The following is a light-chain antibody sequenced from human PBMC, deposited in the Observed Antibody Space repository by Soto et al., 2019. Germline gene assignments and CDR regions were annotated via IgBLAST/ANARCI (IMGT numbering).Light chain of an antibody. CDR2: DAS. CDR1: QSISSW. J-gene: IGKJ1*01. Sequence: DIQMTQSPSTLSASVGDRVTITCRASQSISSWLAWYQKKPGKAPKLLIRDASNLESGVPSRFSGSGSGTEFTLTISSLQPDDFTTYYCQQYNSDLTWTFGQGTKV. CDR3: QQYNSDLTWT. V-gene: IGKV1-5*01.